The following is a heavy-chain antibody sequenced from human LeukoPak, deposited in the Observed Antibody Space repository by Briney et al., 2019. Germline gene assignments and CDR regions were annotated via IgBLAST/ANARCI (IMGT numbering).Heavy chain of an antibody. CDR1: GDSINSYY. CDR2: IYYSGRT. D-gene: IGHD5-12*01. CDR3: ARDGRGHSGYDSPHY. V-gene: IGHV4-59*12. J-gene: IGHJ4*02. Sequence: SETLSLTCTVSGDSINSYYWSWIRQPPGKGLEWIGYIYYSGRTNYNPSLKSRLTISVDTSTNQFSLKLSSVTAADTAVYYCARDGRGHSGYDSPHYWGQGTLVTVSS.